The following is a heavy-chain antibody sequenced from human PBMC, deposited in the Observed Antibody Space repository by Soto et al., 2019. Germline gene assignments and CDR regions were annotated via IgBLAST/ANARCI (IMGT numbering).Heavy chain of an antibody. D-gene: IGHD5-12*01. J-gene: IGHJ5*02. Sequence: GGSLRLSCAASGFTFSSYSMNWVRQAPGKGLEWVSYISSSSSTIYCVDSVKGRFTISRDNAKNSLYLQMNSLRAEDTAVYYCAREWDGDGYNSGWFDPWGQGTLVTVSS. V-gene: IGHV3-48*01. CDR3: AREWDGDGYNSGWFDP. CDR2: ISSSSSTI. CDR1: GFTFSSYS.